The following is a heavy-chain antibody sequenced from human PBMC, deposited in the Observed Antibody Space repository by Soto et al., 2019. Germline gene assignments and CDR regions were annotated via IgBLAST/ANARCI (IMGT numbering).Heavy chain of an antibody. D-gene: IGHD3-22*01. V-gene: IGHV1-69*12. CDR3: ASGYDSSGYYSY. CDR2: IIPIFGTA. Sequence: QVQLVQSGAEVKKPGSSVKVSCKASGGTLSSYAISWVRQAPGQGLEWMGGIIPIFGTANYAQKFQGRVTLTADESTRTAYMELSSLRSEDTAGYYCASGYDSSGYYSYWGQGTLVTVSS. CDR1: GGTLSSYA. J-gene: IGHJ4*02.